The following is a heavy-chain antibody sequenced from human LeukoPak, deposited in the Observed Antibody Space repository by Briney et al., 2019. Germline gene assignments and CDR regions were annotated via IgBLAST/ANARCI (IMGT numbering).Heavy chain of an antibody. CDR2: LITSSTYT. D-gene: IGHD2-8*01. CDR1: GFTFSDYY. CDR3: TRGIRNGPYGMDV. Sequence: GGSLRLSCAASGFTFSDYYMSWIRQAPGKGLEWVSYLITSSTYTNYADSVKGRFPISRDNAKNSLYLQMNSLRAEDTAVYYCTRGIRNGPYGMDVWGQGTTVTVSS. J-gene: IGHJ6*02. V-gene: IGHV3-11*05.